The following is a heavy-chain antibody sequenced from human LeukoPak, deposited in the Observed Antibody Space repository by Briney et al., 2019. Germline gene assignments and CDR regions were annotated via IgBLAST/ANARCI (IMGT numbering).Heavy chain of an antibody. CDR3: TRSGIYSSAWSDY. Sequence: PGGSLRLSCVASGFTFSNYWMSWVRQAPGKGLEWVANIKHDGGETYYVESVRGRFTISRDNAKNAVFLQMNSLRDEDTAVYYCTRSGIYSSAWSDYWGQGTLISVSS. J-gene: IGHJ4*02. CDR2: IKHDGGET. D-gene: IGHD6-19*01. V-gene: IGHV3-7*01. CDR1: GFTFSNYW.